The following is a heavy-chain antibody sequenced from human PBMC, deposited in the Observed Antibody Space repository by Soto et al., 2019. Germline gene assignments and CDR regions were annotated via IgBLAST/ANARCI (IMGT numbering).Heavy chain of an antibody. J-gene: IGHJ4*02. Sequence: SETLSLTCTVSGGSISSFYWSWIRQPAGKGLEWIANIHYSGTTNYNPSLASRVTLSVDTSKNQFSLKMTSVTAADRAMYFCARYNSYAIDYWGRGTLVTVSS. CDR3: ARYNSYAIDY. V-gene: IGHV4-59*01. D-gene: IGHD2-8*01. CDR1: GGSISSFY. CDR2: IHYSGTT.